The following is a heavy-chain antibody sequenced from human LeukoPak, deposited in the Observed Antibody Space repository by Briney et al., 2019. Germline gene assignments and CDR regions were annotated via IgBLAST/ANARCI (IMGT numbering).Heavy chain of an antibody. V-gene: IGHV5-51*01. J-gene: IGHJ4*02. CDR2: IFPDDSDT. D-gene: IGHD2-2*01. CDR3: AIGGDSTTSCYRCFNY. CDR1: GYRFINYW. Sequence: GESLKTSCKGSGYRFINYWIGWVRQMPGKGLEWMGIIFPDDSDTRYSPSFQGQVTISADKSISTAYLQWSSLKASDTAMYYCAIGGDSTTSCYRCFNYWGQGTLVTVSS.